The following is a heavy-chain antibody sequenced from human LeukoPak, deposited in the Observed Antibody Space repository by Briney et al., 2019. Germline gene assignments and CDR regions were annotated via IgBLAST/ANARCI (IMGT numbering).Heavy chain of an antibody. CDR3: ARVELDTAMDYYYYGMDV. J-gene: IGHJ6*02. CDR1: GYTFTSYG. CDR2: ISAYNGNT. V-gene: IGHV1-18*01. Sequence: ASVKVSCKASGYTFTSYGISWVRQAPGQGLEWMGWISAYNGNTNYAQKLQGRVTMTTDTSTSTAYMELRSLRSDDTAVYYCARVELDTAMDYYYYGMDVWGQGTTVTVSS. D-gene: IGHD5-18*01.